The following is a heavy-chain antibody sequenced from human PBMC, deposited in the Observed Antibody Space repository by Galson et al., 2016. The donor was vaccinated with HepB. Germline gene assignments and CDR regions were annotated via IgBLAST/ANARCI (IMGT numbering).Heavy chain of an antibody. CDR3: ARRMATITSFDY. Sequence: SLRLSCAGTGFTFSPYAMSWVRQAPGKGLEWVSGITGSSGTKVYADSVRGRFTVSRDNSKSTLYLQMNSLRVEDTAVYYCARRMATITSFDYWGQGTLVTVSS. J-gene: IGHJ4*02. V-gene: IGHV3-23*01. CDR2: ITGSSGTK. D-gene: IGHD5-24*01. CDR1: GFTFSPYA.